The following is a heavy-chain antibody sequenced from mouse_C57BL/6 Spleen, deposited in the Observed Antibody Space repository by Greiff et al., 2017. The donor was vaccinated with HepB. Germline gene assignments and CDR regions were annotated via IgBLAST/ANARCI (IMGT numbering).Heavy chain of an antibody. V-gene: IGHV5-17*01. CDR2: ISSGSSTI. Sequence: EVMLVESGGGLVKPGGSLKLSCAASGFTFSDYGMHWVRQAPEKGLEWVAYISSGSSTIYYADTVKGRFTISRDNAKNTLFLQMTSLRSEDTAMYYCARSYYYGISFDYWGQGTTLTVSS. D-gene: IGHD1-1*01. CDR1: GFTFSDYG. CDR3: ARSYYYGISFDY. J-gene: IGHJ2*01.